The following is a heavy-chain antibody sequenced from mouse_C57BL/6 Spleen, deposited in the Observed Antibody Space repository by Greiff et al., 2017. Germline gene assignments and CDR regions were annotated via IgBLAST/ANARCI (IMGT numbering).Heavy chain of an antibody. D-gene: IGHD2-4*01. J-gene: IGHJ1*03. Sequence: VQLQQSGPELVKPGDSVKISCKASGYSFTGYFMNWVMQSHGKSLEWIGRINPYNGDTFYNQKFEGKATLTVDKSSSTAHMELRSLTSEDSAVYYCARAIYCDYGGYFDVWGTGTTVTVSS. V-gene: IGHV1-20*01. CDR1: GYSFTGYF. CDR2: INPYNGDT. CDR3: ARAIYCDYGGYFDV.